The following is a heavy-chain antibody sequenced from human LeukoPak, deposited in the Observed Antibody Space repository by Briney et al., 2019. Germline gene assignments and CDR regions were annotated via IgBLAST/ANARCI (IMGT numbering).Heavy chain of an antibody. CDR3: AREGVRAAYYDSSGNYYYYYMDV. Sequence: GASVKVSCKASGYTFTSYGISWVRQAPGQGLEWMGWISAYNGNTSYAQKLQGRVTMTTDTSTSTAYMELRSLRSDDTAVYYCAREGVRAAYYDSSGNYYYYYMDVWGKGTTVTVSS. CDR2: ISAYNGNT. D-gene: IGHD3-22*01. V-gene: IGHV1-18*01. J-gene: IGHJ6*03. CDR1: GYTFTSYG.